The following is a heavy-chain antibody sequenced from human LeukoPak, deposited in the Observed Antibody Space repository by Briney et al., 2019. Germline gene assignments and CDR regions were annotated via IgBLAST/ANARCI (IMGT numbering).Heavy chain of an antibody. CDR3: ARDPDNYGYQGYFDL. CDR2: ISSSGSTI. D-gene: IGHD4-17*01. CDR1: GFTFSSYE. V-gene: IGHV3-48*03. Sequence: GGSLRLSCAASGFTFSSYEMNWVRQAPGKGLEWVSYISSSGSTIYYADSVKGRFTISRDNAKNSLYLQMNSLRAEDTAVYYCARDPDNYGYQGYFDLWGRGTLVTVSS. J-gene: IGHJ2*01.